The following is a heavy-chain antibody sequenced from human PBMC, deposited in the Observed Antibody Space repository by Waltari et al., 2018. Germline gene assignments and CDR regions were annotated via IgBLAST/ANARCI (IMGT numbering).Heavy chain of an antibody. J-gene: IGHJ4*02. CDR1: GFTFSGYS. V-gene: IGHV3-21*01. CDR3: ARDRRGYFDY. D-gene: IGHD3-16*01. CDR2: ISGDSRFI. Sequence: EVQLVESGGGLVKPGGSLRLSCEASGFTFSGYSMNWVRQAPGKGLVWVSSISGDSRFIYYADSVNGRFTISSDDAKNSLYLQMNSLRVEDTAVYYCARDRRGYFDYWGPGTLVSVSS.